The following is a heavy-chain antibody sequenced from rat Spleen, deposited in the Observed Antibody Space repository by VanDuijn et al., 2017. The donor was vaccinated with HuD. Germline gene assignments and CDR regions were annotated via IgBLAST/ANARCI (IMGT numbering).Heavy chain of an antibody. CDR2: ISTGGGNT. CDR1: GFTFSNYY. Sequence: EVQLVESGGGLVQPGRSMKLSCAASGFTFSNYYMDWVRHAPPKGLAWVASISTGGGNTYYRDSVKRRFTISRDNAISTLYLQMDSLRSEDTATYYCAISVFDYWGQGVMVTVSS. V-gene: IGHV5-25*01. J-gene: IGHJ2*01. CDR3: AISVFDY.